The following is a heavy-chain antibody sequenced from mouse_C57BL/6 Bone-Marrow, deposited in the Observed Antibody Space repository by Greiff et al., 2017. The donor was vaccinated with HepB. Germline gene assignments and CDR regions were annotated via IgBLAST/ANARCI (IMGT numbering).Heavy chain of an antibody. CDR2: ISYSGST. Sequence: EVKLVESGPGMVKPSQSLSLTCTVTGYSITSGYDWHWIRHFPGNKLEWMGYISYSGSTNYNPSLKSRISITHDTSKNHFFLKLNSVTTEDTATYYCARAVYYGYDGAWFAYWGQGTLVTVSA. V-gene: IGHV3-1*01. D-gene: IGHD2-2*01. CDR1: GYSITSGYD. J-gene: IGHJ3*01. CDR3: ARAVYYGYDGAWFAY.